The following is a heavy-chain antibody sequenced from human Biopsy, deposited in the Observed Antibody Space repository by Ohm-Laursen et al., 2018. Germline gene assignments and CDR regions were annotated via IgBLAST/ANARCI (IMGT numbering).Heavy chain of an antibody. CDR1: GFSFEDYG. V-gene: IGHV3-9*01. Sequence: SLRLSCAASGFSFEDYGMHWVRQAPGKGLEWVLSISWQSATRNYADSVKGRFAISRDNAKKSLYLEVDSLRDEDTALYYCVKDKDFRDAFDIWGQGTMVTVSS. CDR3: VKDKDFRDAFDI. J-gene: IGHJ3*02. CDR2: ISWQSATR. D-gene: IGHD3-3*01.